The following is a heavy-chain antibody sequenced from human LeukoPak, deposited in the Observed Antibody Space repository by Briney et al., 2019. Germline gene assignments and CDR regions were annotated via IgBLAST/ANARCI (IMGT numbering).Heavy chain of an antibody. CDR1: GFTFSNYA. CDR2: ISASGGTT. V-gene: IGHV3-23*01. D-gene: IGHD3-9*01. J-gene: IGHJ5*02. CDR3: AKKGDYDILTGQKDWFDP. Sequence: GGSLRLSCAASGFTFSNYAMSWVRQAPGKGLEWVSPISASGGTTYYADSVKGRFTISRDNSKNTLYLQMNSLRAEDTAVYYCAKKGDYDILTGQKDWFDPWGQGTLVTVSS.